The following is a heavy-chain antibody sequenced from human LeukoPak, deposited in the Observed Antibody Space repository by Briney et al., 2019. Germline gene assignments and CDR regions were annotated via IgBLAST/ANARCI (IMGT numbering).Heavy chain of an antibody. J-gene: IGHJ4*02. V-gene: IGHV3-23*01. CDR3: AKGQWSFSYFDY. CDR1: GFTFSSYA. D-gene: IGHD1-26*01. Sequence: GGSLRLSCAASGFTFSSYAMSWVRQAPGKGLEWVSDISGSGISTYYADSVKGRFTISRDNTKNTLYLQMNSLRAEDTAVYYCAKGQWSFSYFDYWGQGTLVTVSS. CDR2: ISGSGIST.